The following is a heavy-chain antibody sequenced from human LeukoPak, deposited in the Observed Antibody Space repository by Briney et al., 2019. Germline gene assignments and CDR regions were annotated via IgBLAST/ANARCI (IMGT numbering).Heavy chain of an antibody. CDR3: ARAGGYATSSAY. J-gene: IGHJ4*02. V-gene: IGHV3-7*01. Sequence: GGSLSLSCAASGFTFSSYWMSWVRQAPGKGLEWVANIKQDGSEKNYVDSVKGRFTISRDNAKNSLDLQMNSLRGEDTAVYYCARAGGYATSSAYGGQGTLVTVAS. D-gene: IGHD5-12*01. CDR2: IKQDGSEK. CDR1: GFTFSSYW.